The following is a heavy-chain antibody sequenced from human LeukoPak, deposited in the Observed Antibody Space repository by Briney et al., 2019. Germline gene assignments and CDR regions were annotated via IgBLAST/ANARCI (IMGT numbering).Heavy chain of an antibody. CDR2: IIPIFGTA. CDR3: ARILGYCSSTSCYAALDY. CDR1: GGTYSSYA. J-gene: IGHJ4*02. V-gene: IGHV1-69*05. D-gene: IGHD2-2*01. Sequence: SVKVSCKASGGTYSSYAISWVRQAPGQGLEWMGGIIPIFGTANYAQKFQGRVTITTDESTSTAYMELSSLRSEDTAVYYCARILGYCSSTSCYAALDYWGQGTLVTVSS.